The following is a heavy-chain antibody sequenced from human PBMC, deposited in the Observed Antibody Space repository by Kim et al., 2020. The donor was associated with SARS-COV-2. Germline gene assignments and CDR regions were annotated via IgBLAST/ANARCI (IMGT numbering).Heavy chain of an antibody. D-gene: IGHD3-16*01. Sequence: GGSLRLSCGASGFTFSNYGMTWVRQAPGKGLEWVSGISGSGGSTYYADSVKGRFTISRDNSKNTLYLQMNSLRADDTAVYYCAQHYGAPGESTWVDPWG. CDR1: GFTFSNYG. V-gene: IGHV3-23*01. CDR3: AQHYGAPGESTWVDP. CDR2: ISGSGGST. J-gene: IGHJ5*02.